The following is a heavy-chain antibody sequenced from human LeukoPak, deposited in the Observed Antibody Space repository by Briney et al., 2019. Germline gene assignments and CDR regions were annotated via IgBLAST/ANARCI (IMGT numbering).Heavy chain of an antibody. Sequence: KPSETLSLTCTVSGGSVSSYYWSWIRQPPGKGLEWIGYIYYRGSSNYNPSLKSRVTISVDTSKNQFSLKLSSVTAADTAVYYCARLPGNRELAFIAAAGRRSWFDPWGQGTLVTVSS. CDR3: ARLPGNRELAFIAAAGRRSWFDP. D-gene: IGHD6-13*01. J-gene: IGHJ5*02. CDR1: GGSVSSYY. V-gene: IGHV4-59*08. CDR2: IYYRGSS.